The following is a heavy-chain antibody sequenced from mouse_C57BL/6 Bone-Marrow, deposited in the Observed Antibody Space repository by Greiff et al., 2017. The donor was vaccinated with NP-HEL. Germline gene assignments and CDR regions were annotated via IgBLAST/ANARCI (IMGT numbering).Heavy chain of an antibody. CDR2: INYDGSST. CDR1: GFTFSDYY. Sequence: EVMLVESEGGLVQPGSSMKLSCTASGFTFSDYYMAWVRQVPEKGLEWVANINYDGSSTYYLDSLKSRFIISRDNAKNMLYLQMSSLKSEDTATYYGARGYAKYYFDYWGQGTTLTVSS. D-gene: IGHD6-5*01. J-gene: IGHJ2*01. V-gene: IGHV5-16*01. CDR3: ARGYAKYYFDY.